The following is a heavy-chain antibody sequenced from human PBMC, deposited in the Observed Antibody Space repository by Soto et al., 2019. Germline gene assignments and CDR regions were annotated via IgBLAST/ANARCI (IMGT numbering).Heavy chain of an antibody. CDR3: ARVEELVAAPNWFDP. V-gene: IGHV4-34*01. J-gene: IGHJ5*02. CDR1: GGSFSGYY. D-gene: IGHD6-6*01. CDR2: INHSGST. Sequence: SETLSLTCAVYGGSFSGYYWSWIRQPPGKGLEWIGEINHSGSTNYNPSLKSRVTISVDTSKNQFSLKLSSVTAADTAVYYCARVEELVAAPNWFDPWGQGTQVTVSS.